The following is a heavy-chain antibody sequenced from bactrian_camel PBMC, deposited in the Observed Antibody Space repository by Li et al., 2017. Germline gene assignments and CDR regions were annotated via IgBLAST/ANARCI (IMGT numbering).Heavy chain of an antibody. J-gene: IGHJ4*01. D-gene: IGHD1*01. V-gene: IGHV3S55*01. CDR3: ASRVGMCGPNWSKLRFDS. Sequence: HVQLVESGGGSVEAGGSLRLACTISGDIGGRYCMGWFRQAPGKEPEGVAAQRDAATYYADSVKERFSISRDIASRTLYLRMSNLKPEDTALYYCASRVGMCGPNWSKLRFDSRGPGTQVTVS. CDR1: GDIGGRYC. CDR2: QRDAAT.